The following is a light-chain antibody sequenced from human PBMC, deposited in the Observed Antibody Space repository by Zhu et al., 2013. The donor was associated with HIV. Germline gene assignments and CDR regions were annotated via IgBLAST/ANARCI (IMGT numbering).Light chain of an antibody. CDR1: QDISSF. CDR3: QHYNSYPYS. J-gene: IGKJ2*03. V-gene: IGKV1-9*01. Sequence: IQLTQSPSSLSASVGDRVTITCRASQDISSFLAWYQQKPGKAPNLLIYAASTLQSGVPSRFSGSGSGTEFTLTISSLQPDDFATYYCQHYNSYPYSFGQGTKLELK. CDR2: AAS.